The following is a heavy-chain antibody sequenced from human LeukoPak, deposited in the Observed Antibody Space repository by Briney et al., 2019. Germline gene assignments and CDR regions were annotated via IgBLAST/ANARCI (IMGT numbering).Heavy chain of an antibody. D-gene: IGHD2-2*01. CDR1: GITFSSYS. V-gene: IGHV3-21*01. CDR2: ISSSSSYI. CDR3: ARTIVVVPAAEYYFDY. J-gene: IGHJ4*02. Sequence: GGSLRLSCAASGITFSSYSMNWVRQAPGKGLEWVSSISSSSSYIYYADSVKGRFTISRDNPKNSLYLQMNSLRAEDTAVYYCARTIVVVPAAEYYFDYWGQGTLVTVSS.